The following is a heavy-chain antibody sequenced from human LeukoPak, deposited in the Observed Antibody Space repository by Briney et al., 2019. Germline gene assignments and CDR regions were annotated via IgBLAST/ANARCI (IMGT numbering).Heavy chain of an antibody. Sequence: SETLSLTCTASGGSISNHYWSWIRQPPGKGLEWIGYIFYSGNTNYNPSLKSRVTISVDTSKNQFTLKLSSVTAADTAIYYCASAPNEYFFDYWGQGTLVTVSS. CDR1: GGSISNHY. CDR2: IFYSGNT. J-gene: IGHJ4*02. CDR3: ASAPNEYFFDY. V-gene: IGHV4-59*11.